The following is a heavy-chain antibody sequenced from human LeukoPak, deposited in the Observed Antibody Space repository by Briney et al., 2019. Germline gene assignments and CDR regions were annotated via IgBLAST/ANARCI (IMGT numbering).Heavy chain of an antibody. CDR3: AGTPIVVVPAALPY. Sequence: ASVTDSSMPSVGTLSIYAISWVRQAPGQGREWMGSIIPIFGTANYAQKFQGRVTITADKSTSTAYMELSSLRSEDTAVYYCAGTPIVVVPAALPYWGQGTLVTVSS. V-gene: IGHV1-69*06. D-gene: IGHD2-2*01. CDR1: VGTLSIYA. J-gene: IGHJ4*02. CDR2: IIPIFGTA.